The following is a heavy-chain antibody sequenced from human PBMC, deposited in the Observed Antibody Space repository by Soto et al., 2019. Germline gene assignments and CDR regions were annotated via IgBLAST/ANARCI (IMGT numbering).Heavy chain of an antibody. CDR2: IHPGDSDT. D-gene: IGHD2-15*01. J-gene: IGHJ4*02. CDR3: ARSRTYGGNSFDY. CDR1: GYIFTSYW. V-gene: IGHV5-51*01. Sequence: PGESLKISCSTSGYIFTSYWIGWVRQMPGKGLEWMGIIHPGDSDTRYSPSFQGQVTISADKSISTAYLQWSSLKASDTAIYYCARSRTYGGNSFDYWGQGTLVTVSS.